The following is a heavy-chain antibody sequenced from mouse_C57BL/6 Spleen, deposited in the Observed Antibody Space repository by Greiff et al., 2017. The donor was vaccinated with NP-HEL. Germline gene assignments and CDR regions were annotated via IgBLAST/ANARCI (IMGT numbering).Heavy chain of an antibody. D-gene: IGHD2-1*01. CDR1: GFNIKDDY. J-gene: IGHJ3*01. V-gene: IGHV14-4*01. CDR2: IDPENGDT. CDR3: TTPIYYGNFAY. Sequence: EVQLQQSGAELVRPGASVKLSCTASGFNIKDDYMHWVKQRPEQGLEWIGWIDPENGDTEYASKFQGKATITADTSSNTAYLQLSSLTSEDTAVYYCTTPIYYGNFAYWGQGTLVTVSA.